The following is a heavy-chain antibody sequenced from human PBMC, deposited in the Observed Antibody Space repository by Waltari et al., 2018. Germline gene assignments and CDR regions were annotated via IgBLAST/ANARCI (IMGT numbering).Heavy chain of an antibody. CDR2: ISSSSSYI. J-gene: IGHJ5*02. Sequence: EVQLVESGGGLVKPGGSLRLSCAASGFTFSSYSMNWVRQAPGKGLEWVSSISSSSSYIYDADSVKGRFTISRDNAKNSLYLQMNSLRAEDTAVYYCAGQLEPDLDWFDPWGQGTLVTVSS. CDR1: GFTFSSYS. V-gene: IGHV3-21*01. D-gene: IGHD1-1*01. CDR3: AGQLEPDLDWFDP.